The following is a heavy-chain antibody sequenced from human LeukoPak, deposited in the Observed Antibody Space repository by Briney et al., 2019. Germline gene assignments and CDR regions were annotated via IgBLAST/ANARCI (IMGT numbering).Heavy chain of an antibody. D-gene: IGHD1-26*01. CDR1: GGSISSYY. CDR3: ARVGATMEDGMDV. CDR2: IYYSGST. V-gene: IGHV4-59*08. J-gene: IGHJ6*02. Sequence: PSETLSLTCTVSGGSISSYYWSWIRQPPGKGLEWIGYIYYSGSTNYNPSLKSRVTISVDTSKNQFSLKLSSVTAADTAVYYCARVGATMEDGMDVWGQGTTVTVSS.